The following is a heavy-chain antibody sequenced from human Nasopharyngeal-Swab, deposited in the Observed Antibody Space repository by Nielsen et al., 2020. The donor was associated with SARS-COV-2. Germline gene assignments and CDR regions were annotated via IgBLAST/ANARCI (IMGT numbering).Heavy chain of an antibody. V-gene: IGHV1-46*01. CDR2: INPSGGST. CDR1: GYTFTSYY. J-gene: IGHJ4*02. Sequence: SVKVSCKASGYTFTSYYMHWVRQAPGQGLEWMGIINPSGGSTSYAQKFQGRVTMTRDTSTSTVYMELSSLRSEDTAVYYCARAEMRTTVTTYWNYWGQGTLVTVSS. D-gene: IGHD4-17*01. CDR3: ARAEMRTTVTTYWNY.